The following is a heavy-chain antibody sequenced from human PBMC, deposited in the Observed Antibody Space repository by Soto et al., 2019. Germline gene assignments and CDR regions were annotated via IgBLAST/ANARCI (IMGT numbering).Heavy chain of an antibody. CDR3: ARGGRLAAATRNYGMDV. V-gene: IGHV1-69*13. Sequence: SVKVSCKASGGTFSSYAISWVRQAPGQGLEWMGGIIPIFGTANYAQKFQGRVTITADEYTSTAYMELSSLRSEDTAVYYCARGGRLAAATRNYGMDVWGQGTTVTVSS. CDR1: GGTFSSYA. J-gene: IGHJ6*02. CDR2: IIPIFGTA. D-gene: IGHD6-13*01.